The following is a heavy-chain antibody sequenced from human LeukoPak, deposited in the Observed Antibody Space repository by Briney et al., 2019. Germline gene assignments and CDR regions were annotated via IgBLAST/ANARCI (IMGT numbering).Heavy chain of an antibody. CDR2: IYYSGST. Sequence: SETLSLTCTVSGDSISSYYWSWIRQPPGKGLEWIGYIYYSGSTNYNPSLKSRVTISVDTSKNQFSLKLSSVTAADTAVYYCAREVVGYSGYDYFDYWGQGTLVTVSS. J-gene: IGHJ4*02. V-gene: IGHV4-59*01. CDR1: GDSISSYY. CDR3: AREVVGYSGYDYFDY. D-gene: IGHD5-12*01.